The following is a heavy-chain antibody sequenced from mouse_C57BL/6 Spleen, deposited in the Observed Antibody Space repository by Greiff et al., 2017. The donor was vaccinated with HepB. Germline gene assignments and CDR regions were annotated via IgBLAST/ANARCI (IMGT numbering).Heavy chain of an antibody. CDR3: ASTGTGTVFAY. CDR1: GYAFSSSW. CDR2: IYPGDGDT. J-gene: IGHJ3*01. Sequence: QVQLKESGPELVKPGASVKISCKASGYAFSSSWMNWVKQRPGKGLEWIGRIYPGDGDTNYNGKFKGKATLTADKSSSTAYMQLSSLTSEDSAVYFCASTGTGTVFAYWGQGTLVTVSA. D-gene: IGHD4-1*01. V-gene: IGHV1-82*01.